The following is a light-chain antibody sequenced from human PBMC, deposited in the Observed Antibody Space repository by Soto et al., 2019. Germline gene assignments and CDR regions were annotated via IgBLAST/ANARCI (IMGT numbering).Light chain of an antibody. CDR3: YSYEGSSIYV. Sequence: QSVLTQPASVSGSPGQSITMSCTGTTSDVGSYSLLSWYQQHPGKAPKLMIYEDSKRPSGVSNRFSGSKSGNTASLTISGLQAEDEDDYYCYSYEGSSIYVFGTGTKVTVL. V-gene: IGLV2-23*01. J-gene: IGLJ1*01. CDR2: EDS. CDR1: TSDVGSYSL.